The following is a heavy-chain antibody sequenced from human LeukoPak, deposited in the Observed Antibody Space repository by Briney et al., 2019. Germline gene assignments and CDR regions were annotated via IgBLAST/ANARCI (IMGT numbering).Heavy chain of an antibody. CDR2: IYHSGST. D-gene: IGHD3-3*01. J-gene: IGHJ5*02. V-gene: IGHV4-38-2*02. CDR1: GYSISSGYY. Sequence: PSETLSLTCTVSGYSISSGYYWGWIRQPPGKGLEWIGSIYHSGSTYYNPSLKSRVTISVDTSKNQFSLKLCSVTAADTAVYYCARDGRVRITIFGVGRKSNWFDPWGQGTLVTVSS. CDR3: ARDGRVRITIFGVGRKSNWFDP.